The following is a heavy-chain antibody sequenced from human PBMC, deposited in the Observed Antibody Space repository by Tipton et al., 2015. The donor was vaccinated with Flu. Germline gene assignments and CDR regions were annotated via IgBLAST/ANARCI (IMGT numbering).Heavy chain of an antibody. CDR2: INHYGNT. J-gene: IGHJ5*02. D-gene: IGHD4-11*01. CDR3: ARRDFSNYVSEPKNWFDP. CDR1: GDSIRSDYY. Sequence: TLSLTCMVSGDSIRSDYYWGWIRQPPGRGLEWIASINHYGNTYHNPSLKSRVTISVDRSRNLFPLKLTSVTAADTAVYYCARRDFSNYVSEPKNWFDPWGHGTLVTVSS. V-gene: IGHV4-38-2*02.